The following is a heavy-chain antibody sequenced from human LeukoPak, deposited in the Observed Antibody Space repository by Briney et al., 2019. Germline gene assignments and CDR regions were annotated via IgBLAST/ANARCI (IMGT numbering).Heavy chain of an antibody. Sequence: GRSLRLSCAASGFTFSSYAMNWVRQAPGKGLEWVSGISGSGDSTYYADSVKGRFTISRDNSKNTLYLQMNSLRAEDTAVYYCATPLDSTTWYVFDYWGQGTLVTVSS. V-gene: IGHV3-23*01. CDR3: ATPLDSTTWYVFDY. CDR1: GFTFSSYA. CDR2: ISGSGDST. D-gene: IGHD6-13*01. J-gene: IGHJ4*02.